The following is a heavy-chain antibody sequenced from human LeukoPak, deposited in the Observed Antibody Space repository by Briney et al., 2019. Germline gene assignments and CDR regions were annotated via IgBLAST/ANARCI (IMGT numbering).Heavy chain of an antibody. J-gene: IGHJ4*02. CDR1: GGSISSYY. D-gene: IGHD3-22*01. V-gene: IGHV4-59*08. CDR3: ARLGYYDSSGYDY. CDR2: IYYSGST. Sequence: SETLSPTCTVSGGSISSYYWSWIRQPPGKGLEWIGYIYYSGSTNYNPSLKSRVTISVDTSKNQFSLKLSSVTAADTAVYYCARLGYYDSSGYDYWGQGTLVTVSS.